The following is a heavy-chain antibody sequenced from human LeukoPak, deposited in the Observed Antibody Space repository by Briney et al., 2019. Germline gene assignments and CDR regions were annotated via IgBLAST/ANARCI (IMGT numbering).Heavy chain of an antibody. Sequence: GASVKVSCKASGYTFTSYGISWVRQAPGQGLEWMGWISAYNGNTNYAQKLQGRVTMTTDTSTSTAYMELRSLRSDDTAVYYCARAPSSGWSVLYNWFDPWGQGTLVTVYS. CDR3: ARAPSSGWSVLYNWFDP. CDR1: GYTFTSYG. V-gene: IGHV1-18*01. J-gene: IGHJ5*02. D-gene: IGHD6-19*01. CDR2: ISAYNGNT.